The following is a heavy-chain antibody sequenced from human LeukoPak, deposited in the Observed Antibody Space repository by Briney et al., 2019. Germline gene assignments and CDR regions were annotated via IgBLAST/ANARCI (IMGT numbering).Heavy chain of an antibody. CDR1: GYTFTDYY. CDR3: ARDYYGSGSFSGH. CDR2: INPKSGDT. Sequence: GASVKVSCKAPGYTFTDYYMHWVRQAPGQGLEWMGWINPKSGDTNYAQRFQGRVTMTRDTSISTAYMELSRLTSDDTAVYYCARDYYGSGSFSGHWGQGTLVTVSS. V-gene: IGHV1-2*02. D-gene: IGHD3-10*01. J-gene: IGHJ4*02.